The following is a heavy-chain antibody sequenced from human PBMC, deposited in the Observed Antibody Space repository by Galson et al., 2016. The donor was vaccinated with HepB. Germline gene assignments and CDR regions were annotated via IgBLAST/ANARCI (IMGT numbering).Heavy chain of an antibody. V-gene: IGHV3-74*01. CDR3: AKGWDTSGWNIGY. CDR1: GFTFSSNW. Sequence: SLRLSCAASGFTFSSNWMHWVRQAPGKGLVWVSNINSDGGFTTYADSVKGRFTISRDNAKNTLYLQMNSLRVEDTAVYYCAKGWDTSGWNIGYWGQGTLVTVSS. J-gene: IGHJ4*02. CDR2: INSDGGFT. D-gene: IGHD6-19*01.